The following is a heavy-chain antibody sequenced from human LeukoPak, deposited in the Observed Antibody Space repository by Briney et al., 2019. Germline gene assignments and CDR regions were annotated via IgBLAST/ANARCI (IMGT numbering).Heavy chain of an antibody. Sequence: SQTLSLTCAISGDSFSSNSAAWNWIRQSPWKGLEWLGRTYYRFNCYNDYAVSVKIRITINPDTSKNQFSLQLNSVTPEETAVYYCARGDGYNGFDYWGQGTLVTVSS. J-gene: IGHJ4*02. D-gene: IGHD5-24*01. CDR3: ARGDGYNGFDY. V-gene: IGHV6-1*01. CDR1: GDSFSSNSAA. CDR2: TYYRFNCYN.